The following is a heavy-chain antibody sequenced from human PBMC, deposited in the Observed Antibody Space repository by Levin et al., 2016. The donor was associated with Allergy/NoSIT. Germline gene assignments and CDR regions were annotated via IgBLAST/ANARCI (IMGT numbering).Heavy chain of an antibody. J-gene: IGHJ4*02. CDR3: AREQGGSGWYSPYYFDY. D-gene: IGHD6-19*01. V-gene: IGHV4-59*01. Sequence: WIRQPPGKGLEWIGYIYYSGSTNYNPSLKSRVTISVDTSKNQFSLKLSSVTAADTAVYYCAREQGGSGWYSPYYFDYWGQGTLVTAPQ. CDR2: IYYSGST.